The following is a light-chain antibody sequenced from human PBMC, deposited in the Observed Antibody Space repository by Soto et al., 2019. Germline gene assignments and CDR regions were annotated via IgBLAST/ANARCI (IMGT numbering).Light chain of an antibody. CDR2: NNN. V-gene: IGLV1-44*01. CDR3: AAWDDSLNGLV. CDR1: SSNIGSNT. Sequence: QSVLTQPPSASGTPGQRVTISCSGSSSNIGSNTVKWYQQLPGTAPKLLIYNNNQRPSGVPERFSGSKSGTSASLAISGLQSEDEADYYCAAWDDSLNGLVFGTGTKLTVL. J-gene: IGLJ1*01.